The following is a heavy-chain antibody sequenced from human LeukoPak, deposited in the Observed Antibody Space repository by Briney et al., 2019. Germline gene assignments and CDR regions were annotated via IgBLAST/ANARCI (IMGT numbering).Heavy chain of an antibody. D-gene: IGHD3-16*02. V-gene: IGHV4-39*01. J-gene: IGHJ2*01. CDR1: GGSISSSSYY. CDR3: ATTYYDYVWGSYRLVARTFDL. Sequence: SGTLSLTCTVSGGSISSSSYYWGWIRQPPGKGLEWIGSIYYSGSTYYNPSLKSRVTISVDTSKNQFSLKLSSVTAADTAVYYCATTYYDYVWGSYRLVARTFDLWAVAPWSLSPQ. CDR2: IYYSGST.